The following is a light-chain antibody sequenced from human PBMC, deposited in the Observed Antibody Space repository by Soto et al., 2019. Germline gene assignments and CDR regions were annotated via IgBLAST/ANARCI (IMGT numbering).Light chain of an antibody. Sequence: DIVMTQSPDSLAVSLGERATINCKSSQRVLYSSNNKIYLAWYQQKPGQPPKLLIYWASTRESGVPDRFNGSGSGTDFTLTNSSLQAEDEAVYYCEQYYSTSPRTCGQRTKVEIK. V-gene: IGKV4-1*01. CDR2: WAS. CDR3: EQYYSTSPRT. CDR1: QRVLYSSNNKIY. J-gene: IGKJ1*01.